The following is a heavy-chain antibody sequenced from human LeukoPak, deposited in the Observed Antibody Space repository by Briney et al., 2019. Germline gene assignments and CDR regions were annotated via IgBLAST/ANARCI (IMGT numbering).Heavy chain of an antibody. CDR1: GFTFSSYE. Sequence: PGGSLRLSCVASGFTFSSYEMNWVRQAPGKGLEWVSYISSSGSTIYYADSVKGRFTISRDNAKNSLYLQMNSLRAEDTAVYYCAVQHVAFDYWGQGTLVTVSS. CDR2: ISSSGSTI. D-gene: IGHD1-1*01. V-gene: IGHV3-48*03. J-gene: IGHJ4*02. CDR3: AVQHVAFDY.